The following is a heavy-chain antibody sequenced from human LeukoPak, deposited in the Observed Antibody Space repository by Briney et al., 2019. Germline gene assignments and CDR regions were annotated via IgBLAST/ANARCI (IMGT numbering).Heavy chain of an antibody. CDR3: AREAIVGATTDAFDI. V-gene: IGHV3-74*01. D-gene: IGHD1-26*01. CDR2: INTDESST. Sequence: GGSLRLSCAASGFTFSSYWMHWVRQAPGKGLGWISRINTDESSTSYADSVKGRFTISRDNAKNTLYLQMNSLRAEDTAVYYCAREAIVGATTDAFDIWGQGTMVTVSS. CDR1: GFTFSSYW. J-gene: IGHJ3*02.